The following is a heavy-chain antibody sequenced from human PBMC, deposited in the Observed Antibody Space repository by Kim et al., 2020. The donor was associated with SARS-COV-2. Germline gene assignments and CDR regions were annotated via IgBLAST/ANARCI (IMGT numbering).Heavy chain of an antibody. CDR1: GYTLTGYY. Sequence: ASVKISCKASGYTLTGYYMHWVRQAPGQGLEWMGWINPNSGGTNYAQKFQGRVTMTRDTSISTAYMELSRLRSDDTAVYYCARDGCSGGSCYSDWFDPWGQGTLVTVSS. D-gene: IGHD2-15*01. J-gene: IGHJ5*02. CDR3: ARDGCSGGSCYSDWFDP. CDR2: INPNSGGT. V-gene: IGHV1-2*02.